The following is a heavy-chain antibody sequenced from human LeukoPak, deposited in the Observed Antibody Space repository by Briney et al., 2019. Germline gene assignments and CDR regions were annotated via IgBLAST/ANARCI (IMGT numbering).Heavy chain of an antibody. CDR1: GGSVSSGSYY. V-gene: IGHV4-61*01. CDR3: ARDISVKFRGGPVDY. J-gene: IGHJ4*02. CDR2: IYYSGST. D-gene: IGHD4-17*01. Sequence: SETETLTCTVSGGSVSSGSYYWSWIRQPPGKGLEWIGYIYYSGSTNYNPSLKSRVTISLDTSKNQFSLKLSSVTAADTAVYYCARDISVKFRGGPVDYWARETLVTVSS.